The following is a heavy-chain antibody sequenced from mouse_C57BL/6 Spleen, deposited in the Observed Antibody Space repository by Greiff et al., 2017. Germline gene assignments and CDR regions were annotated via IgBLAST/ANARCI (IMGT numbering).Heavy chain of an antibody. CDR2: IDPGDGDT. Sequence: QVQLQQPGAELVKPGASVKLSCKASGYTFTSYWMHWVKQRPGRGLEWIGRIDPGDGDTNYNGKFKGKATLTADKSSSTAYMQLSSLTSEDSAVYFCARSMDYWGQGTTLTVSS. CDR3: ARSMDY. V-gene: IGHV1-62-3*01. CDR1: GYTFTSYW. J-gene: IGHJ2*01.